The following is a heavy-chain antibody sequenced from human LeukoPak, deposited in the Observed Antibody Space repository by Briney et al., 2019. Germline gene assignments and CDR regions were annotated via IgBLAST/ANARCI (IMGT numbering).Heavy chain of an antibody. J-gene: IGHJ3*02. D-gene: IGHD6-13*01. CDR3: SGHQNSNWYQAFDI. CDR2: ITWNSDTI. V-gene: IGHV3-9*01. Sequence: GGSLRLSCAASGFTFDDYAMHWVRQAPGKGLEWVSGITWNSDTIGYADSVKGRFTISRDNAKNSLYLQMHSLRAEDTALYYCSGHQNSNWYQAFDIWGQGTMVTVSS. CDR1: GFTFDDYA.